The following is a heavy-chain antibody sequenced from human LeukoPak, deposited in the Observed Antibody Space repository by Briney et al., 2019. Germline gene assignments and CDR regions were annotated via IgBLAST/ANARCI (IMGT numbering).Heavy chain of an antibody. V-gene: IGHV4-34*01. D-gene: IGHD6-19*01. CDR3: ARTYSSGWYGGYFDY. Sequence: SETLSLTCAVYGGSFSGYYWSWIRQPPGKGLEWIGEINHSGSTNYNPSLKSRVTISVDTSKNQFSLKLSSVTAADTAVYYCARTYSSGWYGGYFDYWGQGTLATVSS. J-gene: IGHJ4*02. CDR2: INHSGST. CDR1: GGSFSGYY.